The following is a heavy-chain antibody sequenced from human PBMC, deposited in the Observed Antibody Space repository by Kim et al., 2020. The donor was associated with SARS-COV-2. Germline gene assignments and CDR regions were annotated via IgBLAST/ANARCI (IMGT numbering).Heavy chain of an antibody. V-gene: IGHV3-48*02. J-gene: IGHJ6*02. D-gene: IGHD4-17*01. CDR1: GFTFSSYS. Sequence: GGSLRLSCAASGFTFSSYSMNWVRQAPGKGLEWVSYISSSSSTIYYADSVKGRFTISRDNAKNSLYLQMNSLRDEDTAVYYCARDGVTTVFVAYYGMDVWGQGTTVTVSS. CDR3: ARDGVTTVFVAYYGMDV. CDR2: ISSSSSTI.